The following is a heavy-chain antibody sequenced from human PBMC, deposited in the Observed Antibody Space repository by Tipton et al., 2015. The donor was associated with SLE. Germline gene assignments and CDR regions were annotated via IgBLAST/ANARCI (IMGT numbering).Heavy chain of an antibody. CDR1: VGPLTSGRYY. J-gene: IGHJ5*02. Sequence: TLSLTCTVSVGPLTSGRYYWSWIRQPAGKGLEWIGRIYTNGATNFNPSLKSRVTMSVDTSNNQVFLTLSSVTAADTAVYYCAREAPLVGASPTWFDPWGQGTLVTVSS. CDR3: AREAPLVGASPTWFDP. CDR2: IYTNGAT. D-gene: IGHD1-26*01. V-gene: IGHV4-61*02.